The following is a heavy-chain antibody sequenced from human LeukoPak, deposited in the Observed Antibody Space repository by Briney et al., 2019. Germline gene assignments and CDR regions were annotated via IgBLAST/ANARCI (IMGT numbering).Heavy chain of an antibody. Sequence: SETLSLTCTVSGGSISSYYWSWIRQPPGKGLEWIGYIYYSGSTNYNPSLKSRVTISVDTSKNQFSLKLSSVTAADTAVYYCARLISLDNWFDPWGQGTLVTVSS. J-gene: IGHJ5*02. CDR2: IYYSGST. CDR3: ARLISLDNWFDP. CDR1: GGSISSYY. D-gene: IGHD3-10*01. V-gene: IGHV4-59*08.